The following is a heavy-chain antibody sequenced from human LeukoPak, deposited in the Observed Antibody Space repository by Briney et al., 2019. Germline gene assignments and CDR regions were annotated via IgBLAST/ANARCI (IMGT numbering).Heavy chain of an antibody. D-gene: IGHD1-1*01. CDR1: GLTFSDHA. CDR2: ISGSSGNT. V-gene: IGHV3-23*01. CDR3: ANWGAGTKGLY. J-gene: IGHJ4*02. Sequence: GSLRLSCAASGLTFSDHAMGWVRQAPGKVLEWVSSISGSSGNTYYADSVKGRYSIPRDNSKNTVFLQINRLRAEDTAIYYCANWGAGTKGLYWGQGTLVTVSS.